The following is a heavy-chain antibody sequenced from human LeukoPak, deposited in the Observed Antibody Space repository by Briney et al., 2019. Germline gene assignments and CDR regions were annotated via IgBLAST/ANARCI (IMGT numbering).Heavy chain of an antibody. CDR2: ISYDGSNK. D-gene: IGHD3-10*01. J-gene: IGHJ4*02. CDR1: GFTFSSYA. CDR3: ARVPGGSGSYSWGLY. Sequence: GGSLRLSCAASGFTFSSYAMHWVRQAPGKGLEWVAVISYDGSNKYYADSVKGRFTISRDNSKNTLYLQMNSLRAEDTAVYYCARVPGGSGSYSWGLYWGQGTLVTVSS. V-gene: IGHV3-30*04.